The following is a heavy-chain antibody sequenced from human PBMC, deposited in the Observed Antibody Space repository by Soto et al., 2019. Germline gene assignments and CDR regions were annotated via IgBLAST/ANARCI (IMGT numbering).Heavy chain of an antibody. CDR3: AGGGRFLGEYYYYYGMDV. V-gene: IGHV1-58*01. J-gene: IGHJ6*02. D-gene: IGHD3-16*01. CDR1: GFTFTSSA. Sequence: SVKVSCKASGFTFTSSAVQWVRPARGQRLEWIGWIVVGSGNTNYAQKFQERVTITRDMSTSTAYMELSSLRSEDTAVYYCAGGGRFLGEYYYYYGMDVWGQGTTVTVSS. CDR2: IVVGSGNT.